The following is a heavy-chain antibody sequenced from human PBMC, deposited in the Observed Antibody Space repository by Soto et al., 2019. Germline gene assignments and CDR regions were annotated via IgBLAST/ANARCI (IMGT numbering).Heavy chain of an antibody. CDR3: ARDRPAAICCYYGMDV. CDR2: ISSSSSYI. J-gene: IGHJ6*02. Sequence: GGSLRLSCAASGFTFSSYSMNWVRQAPGKGLEWVSSISSSSSYIYYADSVKGRFTIPRDNAKNSLYLQMNSLRAEDTAVYYCARDRPAAICCYYGMDVWGQGTTVTVSS. V-gene: IGHV3-21*01. CDR1: GFTFSSYS. D-gene: IGHD2-2*01.